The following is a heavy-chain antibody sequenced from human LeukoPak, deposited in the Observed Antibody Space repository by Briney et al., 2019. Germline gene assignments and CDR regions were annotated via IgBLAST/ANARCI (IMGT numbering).Heavy chain of an antibody. Sequence: PGGSLRLSCAASGFTFSSYTMNWVRQAPGKGLKWVSSITGTSSIIQYADSVMGRFTISRDNSKNSLYLQMNSLRAEDTAVYYCATRGAWGQGTMVTVSS. CDR1: GFTFSSYT. V-gene: IGHV3-21*04. CDR3: ATRGA. J-gene: IGHJ3*01. CDR2: ITGTSSII. D-gene: IGHD3-10*01.